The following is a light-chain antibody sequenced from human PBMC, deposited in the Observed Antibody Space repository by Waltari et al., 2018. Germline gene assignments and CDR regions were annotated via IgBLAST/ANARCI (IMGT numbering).Light chain of an antibody. CDR3: ATWDDRLSGPWV. CDR1: SSNLGSNH. CDR2: RNS. J-gene: IGLJ3*02. V-gene: IGLV1-47*01. Sequence: QSVLTQPHSASGTPGQSVTITYSGSSSNLGSNHVYWYQQLPGTAPQLLIYRNSQRRSGVPDRFSGSRSGTSASLAISGLRSEDEADYYCATWDDRLSGPWVFGGGTKLTVL.